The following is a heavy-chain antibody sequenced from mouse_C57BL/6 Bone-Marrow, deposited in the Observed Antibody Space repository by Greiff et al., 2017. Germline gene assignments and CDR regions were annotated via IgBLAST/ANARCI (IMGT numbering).Heavy chain of an antibody. CDR1: GYTFTNYW. CDR3: AKIYYYGSSYAMDY. Sequence: QVQLQQSGAELVRPGTSVKMSCKASGYTFTNYWIGWAKQRPGHGLEWIGDIYPGGGYTNYNEKFKGTATLTADKSSSTAYMQFSSLTSEDSAIYYCAKIYYYGSSYAMDYWGQGTSVTVSS. J-gene: IGHJ4*01. D-gene: IGHD1-1*01. CDR2: IYPGGGYT. V-gene: IGHV1-63*01.